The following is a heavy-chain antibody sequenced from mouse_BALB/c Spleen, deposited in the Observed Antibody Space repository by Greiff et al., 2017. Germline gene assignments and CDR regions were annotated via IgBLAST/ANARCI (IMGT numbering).Heavy chain of an antibody. CDR3: NADGLDY. D-gene: IGHD2-3*01. V-gene: IGHV14-4*02. CDR2: IDPENGDT. J-gene: IGHJ2*01. Sequence: EVQLQQSGAELVRSGASVKLSCTASGFNFKDYYMHWVKQRPEQGLEWIGWIDPENGDTEYAPKFQGKATMTADTSSNTAYLQLSSLTSEDTAVYYCNADGLDYWGQGTTLTVSA. CDR1: GFNFKDYY.